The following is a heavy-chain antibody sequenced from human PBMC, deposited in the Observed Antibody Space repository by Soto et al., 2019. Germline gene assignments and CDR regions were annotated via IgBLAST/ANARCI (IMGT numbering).Heavy chain of an antibody. CDR2: ISSNGGLT. CDR1: GFTFSTYA. V-gene: IGHV3-64*01. J-gene: IGHJ4*02. Sequence: EVQLVESGGGLVQPGGSLRLSCAASGFTFSTYAMHWVRQAPGKGLEYVSDISSNGGLTYYANSVKGRFTISRDNSKNTLYLQMGSLRPEDMAVYYCARGPRYPDSAGSYDFWGQGTLVTVSS. CDR3: ARGPRYPDSAGSYDF. D-gene: IGHD3-22*01.